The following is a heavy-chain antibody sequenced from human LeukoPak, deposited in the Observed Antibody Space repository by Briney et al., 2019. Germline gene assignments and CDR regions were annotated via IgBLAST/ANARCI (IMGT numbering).Heavy chain of an antibody. D-gene: IGHD2/OR15-2a*01. J-gene: IGHJ1*01. CDR3: ARNRDLGPAEYFQH. CDR1: GATFTSYA. Sequence: ASGKLCCKAAGATFTSYAISWGRQAPGQGLEWMGGFIPIFSTANYAQKFQGRVTITADESTSTAYMELSSLRSEDTAVYYCARNRDLGPAEYFQHWGQGTLVTVSS. V-gene: IGHV1-69*13. CDR2: FIPIFSTA.